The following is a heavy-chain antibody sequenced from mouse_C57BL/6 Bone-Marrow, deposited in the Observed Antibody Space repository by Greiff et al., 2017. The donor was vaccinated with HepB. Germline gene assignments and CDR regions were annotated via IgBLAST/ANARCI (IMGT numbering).Heavy chain of an antibody. J-gene: IGHJ3*01. D-gene: IGHD4-1*02. CDR3: ARDTPTGTGAWFAY. Sequence: EVKLMESGPGLVKPSQSLSLTCSVTGYSITSGYYWNWIRQFPGNKLEWMGYISYDGSNNYNPSLKNRISITRDTSKNQFFLKLNSVTTEDTATYYCARDTPTGTGAWFAYWGQGTLVTVSA. V-gene: IGHV3-6*01. CDR2: ISYDGSN. CDR1: GYSITSGYY.